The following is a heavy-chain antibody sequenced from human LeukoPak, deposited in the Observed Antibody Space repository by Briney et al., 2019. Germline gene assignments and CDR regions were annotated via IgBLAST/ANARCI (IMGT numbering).Heavy chain of an antibody. Sequence: ASVKVSCKVSGHTLNELPMYWVRQAPGEGLEWMGGFDPENDERIYAQKFRGRVTMTEDTSTNTAYMELSSLRSDDTAVYYCATEVTSIVPDYWGQGTLVTVSS. D-gene: IGHD2-21*02. CDR3: ATEVTSIVPDY. CDR2: FDPENDER. CDR1: GHTLNELP. V-gene: IGHV1-24*01. J-gene: IGHJ4*02.